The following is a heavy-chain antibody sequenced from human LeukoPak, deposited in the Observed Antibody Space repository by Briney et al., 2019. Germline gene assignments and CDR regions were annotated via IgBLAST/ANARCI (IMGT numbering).Heavy chain of an antibody. D-gene: IGHD6-13*01. V-gene: IGHV4-34*01. Sequence: PSETLSLTCAVYGGSFSGYYWSWIRQPPGKGLEWIGEINHSGSTNYNPSLKSRVTISVDTSKNQFSLKLSSVTAADTAVYYCARGVFSGTLAGDFDYWGQGTLVTVSS. CDR3: ARGVFSGTLAGDFDY. CDR1: GGSFSGYY. CDR2: INHSGST. J-gene: IGHJ4*02.